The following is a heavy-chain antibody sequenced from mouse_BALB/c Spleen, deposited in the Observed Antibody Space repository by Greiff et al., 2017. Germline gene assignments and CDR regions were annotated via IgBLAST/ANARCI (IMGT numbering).Heavy chain of an antibody. CDR1: GYTFTSYW. V-gene: IGHV1S22*01. Sequence: LQQPGSELVRPGASVKLSCKASGYTFTSYWMHWVKQRPGQGLEWIGNIYPGSGSTTYDEKFKSKATLTVATSSSTAYMQLSSLTSEDSAVYYCSKGGLDYWGQGTTLTVSA. J-gene: IGHJ2*01. CDR2: IYPGSGST. CDR3: SKGGLDY.